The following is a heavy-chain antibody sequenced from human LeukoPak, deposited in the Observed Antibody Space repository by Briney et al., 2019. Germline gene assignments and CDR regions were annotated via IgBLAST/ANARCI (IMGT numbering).Heavy chain of an antibody. D-gene: IGHD3-22*01. CDR1: GFTFSSYA. J-gene: IGHJ6*02. CDR3: AKAPTYERRVYGRDV. CDR2: ISGSGGST. V-gene: IGHV3-23*01. Sequence: GGSLRLSCAASGFTFSSYAMSWVRQAPGKGLEWVSAISGSGGSTYYADSVKGRFTISRDNSKNTLSLQMSSLRGDDTAVYYCAKAPTYERRVYGRDVWGQGTTVTVSS.